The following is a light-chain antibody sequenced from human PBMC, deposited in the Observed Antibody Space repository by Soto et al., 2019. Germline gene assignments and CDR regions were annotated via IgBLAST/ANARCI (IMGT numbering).Light chain of an antibody. CDR3: FSFTTTRPPV. V-gene: IGLV2-14*01. J-gene: IGLJ1*01. Sequence: QSSLPQPASISRAPRQSNHISCTGTSRDIGAYDYVSWFQQHPGKAPKLMISEVNNRPSGVSNRFSGSKCGHTAYLTISGLQVEDEAEYFCFSFTTTRPPVFGTGTKVTVL. CDR1: SRDIGAYDY. CDR2: EVN.